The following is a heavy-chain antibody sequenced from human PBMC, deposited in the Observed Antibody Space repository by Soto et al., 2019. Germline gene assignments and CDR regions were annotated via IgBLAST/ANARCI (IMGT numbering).Heavy chain of an antibody. V-gene: IGHV4-31*02. Sequence: TLSLTCTVSGGSISSGGYYWSWIRQHPGKGLEWIGYIYYSGSTYYNPSLKSRVTISVDTSKNQFSLKLSSVTAADTAVYYCERNMVRGVIATDYWGQGTLVTVSS. CDR2: IYYSGST. D-gene: IGHD3-10*01. CDR1: GGSISSGGYY. J-gene: IGHJ4*02. CDR3: ERNMVRGVIATDY.